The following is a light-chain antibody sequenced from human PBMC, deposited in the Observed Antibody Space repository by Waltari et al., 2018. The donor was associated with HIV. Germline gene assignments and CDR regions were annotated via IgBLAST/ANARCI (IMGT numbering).Light chain of an antibody. CDR3: QQSYTTSIT. J-gene: IGKJ5*01. V-gene: IGKV1-39*01. CDR1: QNISSY. CDR2: AAS. Sequence: VGDGVTITCRASQNISSYLNWYQQKPGKAPNLLIYAASNLLSGVPSRFGGSGSGRDFSLTISNLRREDFATYYCQQSYTTSITFGQGTRLEIK.